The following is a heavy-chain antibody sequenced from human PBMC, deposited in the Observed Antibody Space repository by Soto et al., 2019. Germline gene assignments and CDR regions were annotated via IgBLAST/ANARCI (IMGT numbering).Heavy chain of an antibody. CDR1: GFTFSDYY. CDR2: ISSSNSYT. J-gene: IGHJ3*02. Sequence: GESLRLSCAASGFTFSDYYMSWIRQAPGKRLEWVSYISSSNSYTNYADSVKGRFTISRDNAKNSLYLQMNSLRAEDTAVYYCARDGQQLPLEAFDIWGQGTMVTVSS. V-gene: IGHV3-11*06. D-gene: IGHD6-13*01. CDR3: ARDGQQLPLEAFDI.